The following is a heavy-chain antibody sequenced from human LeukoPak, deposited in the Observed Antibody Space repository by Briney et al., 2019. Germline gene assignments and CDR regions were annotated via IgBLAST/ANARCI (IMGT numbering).Heavy chain of an antibody. CDR1: GGSISSSSYY. J-gene: IGHJ6*03. CDR2: IYYSGST. CDR3: AREGSDWNYYYYMDV. Sequence: SETLSLTCTVSGGSISSSSYYWGWIRQPPGKGLEWIGSIYYSGSTYYNPSLKSRVTISVDTSKNQFSLKLSSVTAEDTAVYYCAREGSDWNYYYYMDVWGKGTTVTISS. V-gene: IGHV4-39*07. D-gene: IGHD6-19*01.